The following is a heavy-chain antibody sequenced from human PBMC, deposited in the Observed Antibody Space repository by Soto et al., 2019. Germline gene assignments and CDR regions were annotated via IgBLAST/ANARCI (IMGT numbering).Heavy chain of an antibody. Sequence: PGGSLRLSCAASGFTLSSYAIHWVRQAPSKGLEWVTVISKGGSNLYFADSVKGRFTISRDNSKNTLYLQMNSLRSEDTAVYYCAREVEYTSAFGISSSFDYWGQGTLVTVSS. D-gene: IGHD6-19*01. V-gene: IGHV3-30-3*01. J-gene: IGHJ4*02. CDR2: ISKGGSNL. CDR1: GFTLSSYA. CDR3: AREVEYTSAFGISSSFDY.